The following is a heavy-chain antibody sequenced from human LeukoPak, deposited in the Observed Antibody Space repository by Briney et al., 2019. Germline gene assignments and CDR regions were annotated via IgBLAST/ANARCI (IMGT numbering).Heavy chain of an antibody. V-gene: IGHV3-23*01. D-gene: IGHD2-8*01. Sequence: GGSLGLSCAASGLTFSSYAMSWVRQAPGKGLEWVSTVSDSGDSTYYADSVEGRFTISRDNSKDALFLQMNSLRAEDTAVYYCATYDPSDYWGQGTLVTVSS. CDR3: ATYDPSDY. J-gene: IGHJ4*02. CDR2: VSDSGDST. CDR1: GLTFSSYA.